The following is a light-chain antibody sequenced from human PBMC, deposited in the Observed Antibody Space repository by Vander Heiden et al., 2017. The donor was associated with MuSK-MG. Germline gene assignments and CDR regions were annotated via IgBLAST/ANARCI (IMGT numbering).Light chain of an antibody. J-gene: IGKJ4*01. CDR3: QQSYSSLT. CDR1: QSISSY. V-gene: IGKV1-39*01. Sequence: DIQMTQSPSSLSASVGDRVTITCRASQSISSYLNWYQQKPGKAPELLIYTASTLQSGVPSRFSGSGSGTDFTLTSSRRQPEDFATYYCQQSYSSLTFGGGTKVEIK. CDR2: TAS.